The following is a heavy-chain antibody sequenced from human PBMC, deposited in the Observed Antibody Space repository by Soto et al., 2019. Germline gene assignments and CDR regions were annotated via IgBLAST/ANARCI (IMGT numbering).Heavy chain of an antibody. CDR1: GYTFTSYD. CDR2: MNPNSGNT. J-gene: IGHJ4*02. CDR3: ARGGYGGWLVQQIKDY. V-gene: IGHV1-8*01. D-gene: IGHD6-19*01. Sequence: QVQLVQSGAEVKKPGASVKVSCKASGYTFTSYDINWVRQATGQGLEWMGWMNPNSGNTGYAQKFQGRVTMTWTTRITXAYMELSSLRSEDTAVYYCARGGYGGWLVQQIKDYWGQGTLVTVSS.